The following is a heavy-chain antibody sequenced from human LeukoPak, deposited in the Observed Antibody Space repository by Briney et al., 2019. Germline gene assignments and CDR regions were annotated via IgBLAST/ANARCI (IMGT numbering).Heavy chain of an antibody. Sequence: SETLSLTCTVSGGSISSYYWSWIRQPPGKGLEWIGYIYYSGSTNYNPSLKSRVTISVDTSKNQFSLKLSSVTAADTAVYYCAREGTGILTGYWHFDCWGQGTLVTVSS. CDR2: IYYSGST. CDR1: GGSISSYY. V-gene: IGHV4-59*12. J-gene: IGHJ4*02. D-gene: IGHD3-9*01. CDR3: AREGTGILTGYWHFDC.